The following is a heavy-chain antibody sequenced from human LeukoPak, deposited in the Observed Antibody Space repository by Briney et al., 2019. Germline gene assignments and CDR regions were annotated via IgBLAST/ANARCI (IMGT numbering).Heavy chain of an antibody. D-gene: IGHD1-26*01. CDR1: GYHFTCYH. CDR2: ISTDSGDT. J-gene: IGHJ5*02. CDR3: AGLGSTVEGRIDP. Sequence: ASVKLSCKASGYHFTCYHVHWVGQAPGQGLEWMGRISTDSGDTNKARKFQGRGTMTRDTSINTAYMELSGLTSDDTAVYYCAGLGSTVEGRIDPWGQGTPVTVSS. V-gene: IGHV1-2*02.